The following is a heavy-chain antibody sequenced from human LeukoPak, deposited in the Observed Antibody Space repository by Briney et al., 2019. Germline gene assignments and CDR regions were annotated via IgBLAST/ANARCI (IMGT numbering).Heavy chain of an antibody. Sequence: PGGSLRLSCVASGFTFSTYGMHWVRQAPGKGLEWVAVISYDGSNKYYADSVKGRFTISRDNSKNTLYLQMHSLRAEDTAVYYCAKDKGYTSAPAYYFDYWGQGTLVTVSS. CDR1: GFTFSTYG. J-gene: IGHJ4*02. CDR3: AKDKGYTSAPAYYFDY. D-gene: IGHD6-19*01. CDR2: ISYDGSNK. V-gene: IGHV3-30*18.